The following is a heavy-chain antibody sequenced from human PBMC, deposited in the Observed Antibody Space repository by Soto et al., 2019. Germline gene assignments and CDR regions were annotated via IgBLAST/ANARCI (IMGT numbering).Heavy chain of an antibody. Sequence: EVQLVESGGGLVQSGGSLRLSCEASGFSFITYWMNWVRQAPGKGLEWLASIKADGSEKQYVDYVTGRFTISSDNAKNSLSLKMNSLSEEYTAVYYCVRAISGSFALWGQGTLVIVSS. CDR2: IKADGSEK. D-gene: IGHD3-9*01. J-gene: IGHJ4*02. CDR3: VRAISGSFAL. V-gene: IGHV3-7*04. CDR1: GFSFITYW.